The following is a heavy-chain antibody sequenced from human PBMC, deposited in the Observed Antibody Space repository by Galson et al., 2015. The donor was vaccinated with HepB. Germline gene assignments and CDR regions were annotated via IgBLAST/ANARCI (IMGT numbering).Heavy chain of an antibody. J-gene: IGHJ4*01. Sequence: SLRLSCAVYGFTFNRYGMHWVRQAPGKGLEWVALIWANGSNRYYSNSVMGRFTISRDNSKNTLFLEMNSLRAEDTAVYYCVREMAIAAPASFDLWGHGTLVTVSS. V-gene: IGHV3-33*01. D-gene: IGHD6-25*01. CDR2: IWANGSNR. CDR3: VREMAIAAPASFDL. CDR1: GFTFNRYG.